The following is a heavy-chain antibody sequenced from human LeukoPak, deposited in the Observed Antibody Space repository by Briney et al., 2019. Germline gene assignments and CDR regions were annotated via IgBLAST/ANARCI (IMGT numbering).Heavy chain of an antibody. CDR3: AIHTVEMATIGY. J-gene: IGHJ4*02. D-gene: IGHD5-12*01. CDR1: GFTFSDYY. CDR2: ISGSGSTI. Sequence: GGSLRLSCAASGFTFSDYYMSWIRQAPGKGLEWVSYISGSGSTIYYADSVKGRFTISRDNAKNSLYLQMNSLRAEDTAVYYCAIHTVEMATIGYWGQGTLVTVSS. V-gene: IGHV3-11*01.